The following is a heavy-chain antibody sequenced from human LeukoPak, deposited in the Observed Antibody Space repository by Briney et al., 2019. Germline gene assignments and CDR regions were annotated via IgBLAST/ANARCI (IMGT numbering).Heavy chain of an antibody. J-gene: IGHJ6*02. V-gene: IGHV1-69*04. CDR3: ATVRVDYDRYYSYGMDV. Sequence: ASVKVSCKASGGTFSSYAISWVRQAPGQGLEWMGRIIPILGIANYAQKFQGRVTMTEDTSTDTAYMELSSLRSEDTAVYYCATVRVDYDRYYSYGMDVWGQGTTVTVSS. D-gene: IGHD3-22*01. CDR1: GGTFSSYA. CDR2: IIPILGIA.